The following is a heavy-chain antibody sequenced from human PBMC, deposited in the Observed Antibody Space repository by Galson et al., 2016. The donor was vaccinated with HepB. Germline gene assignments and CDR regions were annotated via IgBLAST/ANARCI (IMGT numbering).Heavy chain of an antibody. J-gene: IGHJ4*02. V-gene: IGHV4-34*01. Sequence: ETLSLTCAVYGGSFSGYYWTWIRQPPGKGLEWIGEIDRSGSTNYNPSLKSRVTISADTSKNQFSLKLRSVTAADTAIYYCARGHSYDFLSASLTPKNYFDYWGQGALVTVSS. CDR3: ARGHSYDFLSASLTPKNYFDY. CDR2: IDRSGST. CDR1: GGSFSGYY. D-gene: IGHD3-3*01.